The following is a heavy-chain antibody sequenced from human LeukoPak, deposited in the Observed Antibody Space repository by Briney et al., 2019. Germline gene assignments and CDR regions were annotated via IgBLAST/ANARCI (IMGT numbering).Heavy chain of an antibody. V-gene: IGHV3-23*01. CDR2: ISGSGGST. J-gene: IGHJ4*02. CDR1: GFTFSSYG. D-gene: IGHD3-9*01. CDR3: AKGGPNYDILTGYYIDYFDY. Sequence: GGSLRLSCAAPGFTFSSYGMSWVRQAPGKGLEWVSAISGSGGSTYYADSVKGRFTISRDNSKNTLYLQMNSLRAEDTAVYYCAKGGPNYDILTGYYIDYFDYWGQGTLVTVSS.